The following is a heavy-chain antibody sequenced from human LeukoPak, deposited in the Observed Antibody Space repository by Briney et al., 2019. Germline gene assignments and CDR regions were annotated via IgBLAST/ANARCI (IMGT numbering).Heavy chain of an antibody. CDR2: ISYDGSNN. Sequence: PGGSLRLSCAVSGFTFSDYAMHWVRQAPGKGLEWVALISYDGSNNYYADSVKGRFTISRDNAKNSLYLQMNSLRAEDTAVYYCARDLSSGSGRDVWGQGTTVTVSS. CDR1: GFTFSDYA. CDR3: ARDLSSGSGRDV. J-gene: IGHJ6*02. D-gene: IGHD3-10*01. V-gene: IGHV3-30*04.